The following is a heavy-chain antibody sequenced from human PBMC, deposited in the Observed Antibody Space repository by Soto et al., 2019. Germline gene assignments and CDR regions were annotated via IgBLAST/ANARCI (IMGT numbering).Heavy chain of an antibody. V-gene: IGHV1-2*02. CDR3: ARESRSGYDEFDP. Sequence: ASVKVSCKASGYTFTGYYMHWVRQAPGQGLEWMGWINPNSGGTNYAQKFQGRVTTTGDTSISTAYMELSRLRSDDTAVYYCARESRSGYDEFDPWGQGTLVTVSS. CDR1: GYTFTGYY. D-gene: IGHD5-12*01. CDR2: INPNSGGT. J-gene: IGHJ5*02.